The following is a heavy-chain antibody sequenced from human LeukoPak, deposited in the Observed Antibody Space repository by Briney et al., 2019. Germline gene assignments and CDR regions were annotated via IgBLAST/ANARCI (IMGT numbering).Heavy chain of an antibody. Sequence: GGSLRLSCAASGFTFSSYWMSWVRQAPGKGLEWVANIKQDGSEKYYVDSVKGRFTISRDNAKNSLYLQMNSLRAEDTAVYYCARAQSSSGRRGYYFDYWGQGTLVTVSS. J-gene: IGHJ4*02. CDR2: IKQDGSEK. CDR3: ARAQSSSGRRGYYFDY. D-gene: IGHD6-6*01. V-gene: IGHV3-7*01. CDR1: GFTFSSYW.